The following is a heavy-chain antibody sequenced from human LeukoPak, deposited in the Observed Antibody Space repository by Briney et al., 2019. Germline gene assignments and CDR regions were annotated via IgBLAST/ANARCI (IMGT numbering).Heavy chain of an antibody. CDR2: FDPEDGET. CDR3: ATRTYYSDSSVYPFDY. J-gene: IGHJ4*02. D-gene: IGHD3-22*01. V-gene: IGHV1-24*01. CDR1: GGTFSSYA. Sequence: GASVKVSCKASGGTFSSYAISWVRQAPGQGLEWMGGFDPEDGETIYAQMFQGRVTMTEDTSTDTAYMELSSLRSEDTAVYYCATRTYYSDSSVYPFDYWGQGTLVTVSS.